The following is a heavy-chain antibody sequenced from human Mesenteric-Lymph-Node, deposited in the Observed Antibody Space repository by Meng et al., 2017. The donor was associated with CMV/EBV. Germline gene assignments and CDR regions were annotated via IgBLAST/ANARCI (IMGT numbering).Heavy chain of an antibody. CDR1: GGSISSSSYY. V-gene: IGHV4-39*01. CDR3: ARHSALLVTNFDY. D-gene: IGHD5-18*01. Sequence: QLQLQGSGPGLVKPSGALSLTCMVSGGSISSSSYYWGWIRQPPGKGLEWIGYIYYSGSTYYYNPSLKTRVTISVDTSKNQFSLKLSSVTAADTAVYYCARHSALLVTNFDYWGQGTLVTVSS. J-gene: IGHJ4*02. CDR2: IYYSGSTY.